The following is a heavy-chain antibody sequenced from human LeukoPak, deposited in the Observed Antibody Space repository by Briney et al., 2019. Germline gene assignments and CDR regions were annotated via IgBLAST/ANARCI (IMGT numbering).Heavy chain of an antibody. Sequence: PGGSLRLSCAASRFTFSSYAMSWVRQAPGKGLEWVSAISGSGGSTYYADSVKGRFTISRDNSKNTLDLQMNSLRAEDTAVYYCAKGYSVGATNLNFDYWGQGTLVTVSS. CDR1: RFTFSSYA. D-gene: IGHD1-26*01. V-gene: IGHV3-23*01. J-gene: IGHJ4*02. CDR3: AKGYSVGATNLNFDY. CDR2: ISGSGGST.